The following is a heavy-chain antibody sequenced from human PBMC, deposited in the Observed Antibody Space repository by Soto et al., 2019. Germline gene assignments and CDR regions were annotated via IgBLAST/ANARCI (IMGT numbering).Heavy chain of an antibody. V-gene: IGHV1-58*01. CDR1: GFTFTSSA. CDR3: AARAGDYDY. D-gene: IGHD4-17*01. J-gene: IGHJ4*02. Sequence: SVKVSFKASGFTFTSSAGQWVRQARGQRLEWIGWIVVGSGNTNYAQKFQERVTITRDMSTSTAYMELSSLRSEDTAVYYCAARAGDYDYWGQGTRVTVSS. CDR2: IVVGSGNT.